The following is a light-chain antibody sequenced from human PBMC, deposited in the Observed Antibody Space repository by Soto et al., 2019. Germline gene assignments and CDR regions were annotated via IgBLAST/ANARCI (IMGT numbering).Light chain of an antibody. CDR2: DVS. CDR1: SSDVVSYKY. J-gene: IGLJ3*02. Sequence: QSVLIQPASVSGSPGQSITISCTGTSSDVVSYKYVSWYQQHPGKAPKLIIYDVSYRPSGVSNRFSGSKSGNTASLTISGLQAEDEGDYFCSSYITTLVFGGGTKVTVL. V-gene: IGLV2-14*03. CDR3: SSYITTLV.